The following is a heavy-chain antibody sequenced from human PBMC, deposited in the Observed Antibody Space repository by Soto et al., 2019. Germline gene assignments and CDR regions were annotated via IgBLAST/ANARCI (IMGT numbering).Heavy chain of an antibody. D-gene: IGHD2-8*01. J-gene: IGHJ4*02. CDR1: GGSFSGYY. Sequence: SETLSLACAVYGGSFSGYYWSWIRQPPGKGLEWIGEINHSGSTNYNPSLKSRVTISVDTSKNQFSLKLSSVTAADTAVYYCARGFRKDIVLMVYATYFDYWGQGTLVTVSS. CDR3: ARGFRKDIVLMVYATYFDY. V-gene: IGHV4-34*01. CDR2: INHSGST.